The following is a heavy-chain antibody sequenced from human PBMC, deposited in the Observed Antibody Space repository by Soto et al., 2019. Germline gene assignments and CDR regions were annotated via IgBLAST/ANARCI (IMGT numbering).Heavy chain of an antibody. CDR2: IYHSGST. V-gene: IGHV4-4*02. D-gene: IGHD6-6*01. Sequence: QVQLQESGPGLVKPSGTLSLTCAASSGSISSSNWWSWVRQPPGKGLEWIGEIYHSGSTNYNPSLKSRVTISVDKSQNQFSLKLSSGTAADTAVYYCAREIQGGDSSSSDWFDPWGQGTLVTVSS. CDR1: SGSISSSNW. J-gene: IGHJ5*02. CDR3: AREIQGGDSSSSDWFDP.